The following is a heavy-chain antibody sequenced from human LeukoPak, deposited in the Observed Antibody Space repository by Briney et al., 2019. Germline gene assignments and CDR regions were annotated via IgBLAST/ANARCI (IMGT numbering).Heavy chain of an antibody. J-gene: IGHJ3*02. V-gene: IGHV4-59*01. D-gene: IGHD6-19*01. Sequence: SETLSLTCTVSGGSISSYYWSWIRQPPGKGLEWIGYIYYSGSTNYNPSLKSRVTISVDTSKNQFSLKLSSVTAADTAVYYCARSSGLDAFDIWGQGTMVTVSS. CDR2: IYYSGST. CDR3: ARSSGLDAFDI. CDR1: GGSISSYY.